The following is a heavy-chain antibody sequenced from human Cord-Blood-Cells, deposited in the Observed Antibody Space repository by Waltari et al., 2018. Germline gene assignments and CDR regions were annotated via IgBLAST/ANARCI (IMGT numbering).Heavy chain of an antibody. CDR1: GYTFTSYG. D-gene: IGHD2-8*01. V-gene: IGHV1-18*01. J-gene: IGHJ3*02. Sequence: QVQLVQSGAEVNMPGASVKFSCKASGYTFTSYGISWVRQAPGQGLEWMGWISAYNGNTNYAQKLQGRVTMTTDTSTSTAYMELRSLRSDDTAVYYCARAPPYCTNGVCYDAFDIWGQGTMVTVSS. CDR3: ARAPPYCTNGVCYDAFDI. CDR2: ISAYNGNT.